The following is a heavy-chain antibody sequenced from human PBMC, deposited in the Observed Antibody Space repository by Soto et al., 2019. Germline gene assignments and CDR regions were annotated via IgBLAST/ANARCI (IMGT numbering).Heavy chain of an antibody. CDR2: IIPFMDIV. J-gene: IGHJ5*01. V-gene: IGHV1-69*08. Sequence: QVQLVQSGAEVKKPGSSVKVSCKASGGTFSSSTITWVRQAPGQGLEWMGRIIPFMDIVDSAQKFQGRVTRTADKSAATAYLELSSLSSDDTAVYYCARDSPIGSTYSGYDAIDSWGQGTLFTVSS. CDR1: GGTFSSST. D-gene: IGHD5-12*01. CDR3: ARDSPIGSTYSGYDAIDS.